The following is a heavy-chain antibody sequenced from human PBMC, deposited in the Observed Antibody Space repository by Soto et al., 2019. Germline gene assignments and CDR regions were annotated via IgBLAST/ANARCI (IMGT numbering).Heavy chain of an antibody. D-gene: IGHD3-22*01. V-gene: IGHV1-18*01. CDR1: GYSFPSHG. J-gene: IGHJ4*02. CDR3: ATLPPSYFDTSGYFLED. Sequence: ASVKVSCKASGYSFPSHGIGWMRQAPGQGLEWMGWITTFNGNTNYAKKFQERVTMTANTSTSTVYMELRSLRYDDTAVYFCATLPPSYFDTSGYFLEDWGQGTLVTSPQ. CDR2: ITTFNGNT.